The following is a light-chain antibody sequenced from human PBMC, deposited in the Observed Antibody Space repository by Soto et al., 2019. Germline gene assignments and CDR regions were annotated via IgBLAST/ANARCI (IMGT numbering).Light chain of an antibody. CDR2: GAS. CDR1: QSVSSSF. V-gene: IGKV3-20*01. Sequence: EIVLTQSPGTMSLSPGEGATLSCRASQSVSSSFLAWYQQKPGQAPRLLIYGASSRATGIPDRFSGSGSGTDFTLTISRLEPEDFAVYYCQQYGSSPWPFGQGTNVEI. J-gene: IGKJ1*01. CDR3: QQYGSSPWP.